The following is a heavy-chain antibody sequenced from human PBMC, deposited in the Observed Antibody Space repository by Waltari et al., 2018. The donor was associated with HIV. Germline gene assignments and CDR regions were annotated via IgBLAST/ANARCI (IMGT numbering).Heavy chain of an antibody. Sequence: QVHLVETGGGVVQPGRSLRLSSAASGFTFRSYALPWVHQAPGKGLEWVAVISYDGSNKYYADSVKGRFTISRDNSKNTLYLQMNSLRAEDTAVYYCARTRTSVFDYWGQGTLVTVSS. CDR2: ISYDGSNK. CDR3: ARTRTSVFDY. V-gene: IGHV3-30*01. CDR1: GFTFRSYA. J-gene: IGHJ4*02. D-gene: IGHD1-1*01.